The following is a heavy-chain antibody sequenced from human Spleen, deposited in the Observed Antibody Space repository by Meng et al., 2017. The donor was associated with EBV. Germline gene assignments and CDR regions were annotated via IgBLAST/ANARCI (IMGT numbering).Heavy chain of an antibody. CDR2: IYHGGST. CDR3: ARTESLAVAGSLGY. V-gene: IGHV4-4*02. D-gene: IGHD6-19*01. Sequence: QVLLEGFGPGLVMPCGTLSLMCTVSGDSISNNNWWSWVRQTPGKGLEWIAEIYHGGSTNYNPSPKSRVTISIDKSKNQFSLRLSSVTAADTAVYFCARTESLAVAGSLGYWGQGTLVTVSS. J-gene: IGHJ4*02. CDR1: GDSISNNNW.